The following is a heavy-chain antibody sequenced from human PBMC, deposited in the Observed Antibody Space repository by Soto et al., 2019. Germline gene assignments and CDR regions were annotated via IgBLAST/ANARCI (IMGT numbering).Heavy chain of an antibody. D-gene: IGHD3-22*01. CDR1: GYTFTSYG. J-gene: IGHJ3*02. CDR3: ARDAIYYYDSSGLDI. V-gene: IGHV1-18*04. Sequence: ASVKVSCKASGYTFTSYGISWVRQAPGQGLEWMGWISAYNGNTNYAQKLQGRVTMTTDTSTSTAYMELRSLRSDDTAVYYCARDAIYYYDSSGLDIWGQGTMVTASS. CDR2: ISAYNGNT.